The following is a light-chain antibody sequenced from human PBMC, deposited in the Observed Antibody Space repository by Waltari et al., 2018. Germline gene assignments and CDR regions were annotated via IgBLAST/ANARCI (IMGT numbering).Light chain of an antibody. J-gene: IGLJ2*01. Sequence: SYELTQPPSVSVSPGQTASITCPGAKLGDKYACWYQQKPGQSPVLVIYQDSKRPSGIPGRFSGSNSGNTATLTISGTQAMDEADYYCQAWDSSTAVFGGGTKLTVL. CDR2: QDS. CDR1: KLGDKY. CDR3: QAWDSSTAV. V-gene: IGLV3-1*01.